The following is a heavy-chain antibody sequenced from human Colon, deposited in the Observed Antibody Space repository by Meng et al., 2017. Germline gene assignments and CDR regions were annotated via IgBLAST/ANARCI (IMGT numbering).Heavy chain of an antibody. CDR3: ARGVITVNGNYCYYFYY. Sequence: WGSLSLSCAASGFTVSSKYMNWVRQAPGKGLEWVSIIYSSGTTKYADSVKGRFTISRDKSKNTLYLQMNNLRAEDTAVYYCARGVITVNGNYCYYFYYWGQGTLVTVSS. V-gene: IGHV3-53*01. CDR2: IYSSGTT. D-gene: IGHD1-7*01. CDR1: GFTVSSKY. J-gene: IGHJ4*02.